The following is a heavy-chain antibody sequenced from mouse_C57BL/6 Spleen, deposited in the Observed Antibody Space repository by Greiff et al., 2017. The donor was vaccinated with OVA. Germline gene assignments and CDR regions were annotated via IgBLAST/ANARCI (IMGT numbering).Heavy chain of an antibody. D-gene: IGHD1-1*01. Sequence: VQLQQSGPGLVKPSQSLSLTCSVTGYSITSGYYWHWIRQFPGNKLEWMGYISYDGSNNYNPSLKNRISITRDTSKNQFFLKLNSVTTEDTATYYCARDNYGSGAMDYWGQGTSVTVSS. CDR1: GYSITSGYY. J-gene: IGHJ4*01. CDR3: ARDNYGSGAMDY. CDR2: ISYDGSN. V-gene: IGHV3-6*01.